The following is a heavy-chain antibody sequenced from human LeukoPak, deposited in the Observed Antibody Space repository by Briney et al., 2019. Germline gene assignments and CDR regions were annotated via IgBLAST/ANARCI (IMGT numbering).Heavy chain of an antibody. CDR3: AKASSGWNEYYYYGMDV. V-gene: IGHV3-23*01. CDR1: GFTFSSYG. J-gene: IGHJ6*02. D-gene: IGHD6-19*01. Sequence: GGSLRLSCAASGFTFSSYGMNWVRQAPGKGLEWVSAISGSGGSTYYADSVKGRFTISRDNSKNTLYLQMNSLRAEDTAVYYCAKASSGWNEYYYYGMDVWGQGTTVTVSS. CDR2: ISGSGGST.